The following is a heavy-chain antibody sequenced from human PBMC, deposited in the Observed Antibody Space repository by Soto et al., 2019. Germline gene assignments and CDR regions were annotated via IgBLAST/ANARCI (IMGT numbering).Heavy chain of an antibody. D-gene: IGHD5-12*01. Sequence: ASVKVSCKASGYTFTSYYMHWVRQAPGQGLEWMGIINPSGGSTSYAQKFQGRVTMTRDTSTSTVYMELSSLRSEDTAVYYCAMDTLATIRFDYWGQGTLVTVSS. CDR3: AMDTLATIRFDY. CDR1: GYTFTSYY. CDR2: INPSGGST. J-gene: IGHJ4*02. V-gene: IGHV1-46*01.